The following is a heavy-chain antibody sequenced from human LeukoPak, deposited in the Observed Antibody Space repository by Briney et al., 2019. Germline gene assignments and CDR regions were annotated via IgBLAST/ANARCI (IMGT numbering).Heavy chain of an antibody. Sequence: GGSLRLSCAASGFTFSSYAMHWVRQAPGKGLEWVAVISYDGTNKYYADSVKGRFTISRDNSKNTLYLQMNSLRAEDTAVYYCARDNKPRIAAAPLGYWGQGTLVTVSS. CDR2: ISYDGTNK. D-gene: IGHD6-13*01. CDR3: ARDNKPRIAAAPLGY. CDR1: GFTFSSYA. V-gene: IGHV3-30*04. J-gene: IGHJ4*02.